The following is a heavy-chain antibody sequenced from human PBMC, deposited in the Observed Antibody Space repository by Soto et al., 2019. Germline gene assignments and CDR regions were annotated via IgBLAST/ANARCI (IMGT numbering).Heavy chain of an antibody. Sequence: EVQLVESGGGLVQPGGSLRLSCLASEFTFNTYWMNWVGQAPGRGLEWVANIKDDGSEKNYVESVKGLFTISRDNAKNSLYLQMNSLRGDDTAVYFCARDWVTQGRGSAVGYYYHYGMDVWGQGTTVTVSS. V-gene: IGHV3-7*05. CDR3: ARDWVTQGRGSAVGYYYHYGMDV. CDR2: IKDDGSEK. D-gene: IGHD6-19*01. J-gene: IGHJ6*02. CDR1: EFTFNTYW.